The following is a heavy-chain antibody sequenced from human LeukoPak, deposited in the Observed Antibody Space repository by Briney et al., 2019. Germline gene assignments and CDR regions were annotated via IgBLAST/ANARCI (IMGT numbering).Heavy chain of an antibody. J-gene: IGHJ6*02. CDR2: IDWDDDK. V-gene: IGHV2-70*11. CDR1: GFSLSTSGMC. CDR3: ARISPGNYDSSGYGMDV. D-gene: IGHD3-22*01. Sequence: SGPTLVKPTQTLTLTCTFSGFSLSTSGMCVSWIRQPPGKALEWLARIDWDDDKYYNTSLKTRLTISKDTSKNQVVLTMTNMDPVDTATYYCARISPGNYDSSGYGMDVWGQGTTVTVSS.